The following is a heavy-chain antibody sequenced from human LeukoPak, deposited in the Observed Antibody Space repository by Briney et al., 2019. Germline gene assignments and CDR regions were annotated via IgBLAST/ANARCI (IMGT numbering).Heavy chain of an antibody. J-gene: IGHJ4*02. CDR3: VKVDSGGWYDY. CDR1: GFTFSSSP. CDR2: ISTSGGST. V-gene: IGHV3-64D*06. Sequence: GGSLRLSCSASGFTFSSSPTHWVRQAPGKGLEYVSTISTSGGSTYYADSVKGRFTISRDNSKNTLYLQMSSLRAEDTAVYYCVKVDSGGWYDYWGQGTLVTVSS. D-gene: IGHD6-19*01.